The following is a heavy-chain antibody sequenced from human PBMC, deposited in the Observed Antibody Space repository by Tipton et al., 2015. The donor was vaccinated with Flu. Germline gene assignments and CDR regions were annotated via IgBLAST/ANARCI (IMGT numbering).Heavy chain of an antibody. CDR1: GYTFTGYY. Sequence: QLMQSGAEVKKPGASVKVSCKASGYTFTGYYMHWVRQAPGQGLEWMGWINPNSGGTNYAQKFQGRVTMTRDTSISTVYMELYRLRSDDTAVYYCARDGRVRSHWYFDLWGRGTLVTVPS. V-gene: IGHV1-2*02. J-gene: IGHJ2*01. D-gene: IGHD3-16*01. CDR2: INPNSGGT. CDR3: ARDGRVRSHWYFDL.